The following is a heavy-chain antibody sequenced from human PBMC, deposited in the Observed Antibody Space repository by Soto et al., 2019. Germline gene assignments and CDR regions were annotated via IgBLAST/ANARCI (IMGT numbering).Heavy chain of an antibody. CDR2: IYSRGST. Sequence: GSLRLSCAVSGFTVSNNHMSWVRQAPGMGLEWVSVIYSRGSTFYANSVKGRFTISRDNSKNTLSLQMNSLRVDDTALYSCVRGGFLLRFDSWGQGTMVTVSS. CDR1: GFTVSNNH. V-gene: IGHV3-53*01. J-gene: IGHJ4*02. CDR3: VRGGFLLRFDS.